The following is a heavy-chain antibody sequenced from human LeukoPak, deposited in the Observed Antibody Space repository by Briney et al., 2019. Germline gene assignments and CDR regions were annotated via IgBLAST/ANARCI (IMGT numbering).Heavy chain of an antibody. CDR1: GFAFSTHW. J-gene: IGHJ4*02. D-gene: IGHD3-22*01. CDR3: AKLSRGDSSGYYFRPPLYFDY. Sequence: GGSLTLSCSASGFAFSTHWMSWVRQAPGKGLECVAKIKPDGSGKFYMDSVRGRFTISRDNSKNSLFLQLNSLRAEDTAVYYCAKLSRGDSSGYYFRPPLYFDYWGQGTLVTVSS. V-gene: IGHV3-7*01. CDR2: IKPDGSGK.